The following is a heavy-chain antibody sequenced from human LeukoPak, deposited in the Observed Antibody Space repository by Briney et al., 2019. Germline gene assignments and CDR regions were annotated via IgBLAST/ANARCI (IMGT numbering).Heavy chain of an antibody. J-gene: IGHJ3*02. V-gene: IGHV1-46*01. D-gene: IGHD5-24*01. CDR2: IYPSGGNT. CDR1: GYTFTSYS. CDR3: ARIRDGYNDAYDI. Sequence: ASVKVSCKASGYTFTSYSIHWVRQAPGQGLEWMGLIYPSGGNTNYAQKFQGRVTMTRDTSASTVYMELSSLRSEDTAIYYCARIRDGYNDAYDIWGQGTVVTVPS.